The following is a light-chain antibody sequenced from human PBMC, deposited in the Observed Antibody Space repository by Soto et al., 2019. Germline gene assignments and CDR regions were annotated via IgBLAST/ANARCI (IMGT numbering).Light chain of an antibody. CDR1: RSISRY. CDR2: SAS. CDR3: QQLARYPFT. J-gene: IGKJ4*02. Sequence: DIQMTQSPSPLSASVGYRVTVTCRSSRSISRYLAWYQQKPWKVPRLLIYSASTLQGGVPSRFSGSGSGTQLPLTISSLQTEDLASYYCQQLARYPFTLGGGAKVDI. V-gene: IGKV1-9*01.